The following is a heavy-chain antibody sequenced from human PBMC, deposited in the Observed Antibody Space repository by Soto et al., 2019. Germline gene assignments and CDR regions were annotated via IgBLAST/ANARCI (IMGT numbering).Heavy chain of an antibody. V-gene: IGHV3-15*07. J-gene: IGHJ4*02. CDR3: TWGKAQYLDY. CDR2: IKSVSAGGTT. Sequence: EVQLVESGGGLVKPGGSLRISCAASGLTFSDVYMNWVRQAPGKGLEWVGRIKSVSAGGTTDFATPVKGRFSISRDDSKNMVHLQMNSLKTEDTAVYYCTWGKAQYLDYWGQGTLVTVSS. CDR1: GLTFSDVY. D-gene: IGHD3-16*01.